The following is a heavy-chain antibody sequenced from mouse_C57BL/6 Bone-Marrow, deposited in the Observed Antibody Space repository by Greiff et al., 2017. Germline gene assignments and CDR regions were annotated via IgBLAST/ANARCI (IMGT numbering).Heavy chain of an antibody. CDR3: SRQVTSVLATKYFDV. Sequence: EVQRVESGGGLVKPGGSLKLSCAASGFTFSSYTMSWVRQTPEKRLQWVAAISGGGGNTYYPDSVKGRFTISRDNDKNILYLQMSSLWSEDTALYYCSRQVTSVLATKYFDVWGTGTTVTVSS. J-gene: IGHJ1*03. CDR1: GFTFSSYT. V-gene: IGHV5-9*01. D-gene: IGHD1-1*01. CDR2: ISGGGGNT.